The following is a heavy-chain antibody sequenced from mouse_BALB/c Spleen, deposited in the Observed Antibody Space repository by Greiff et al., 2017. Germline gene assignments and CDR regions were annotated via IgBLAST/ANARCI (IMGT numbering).Heavy chain of an antibody. D-gene: IGHD1-1*01. Sequence: EVHLVESGGGLVQPGGSLRLSCATSGFTFTDYYMSWVRQPPGKALEWLGFIRNKANGYTTEYSASVKGRFTISRDNSQSILYLQMNTLRAEDSATYYCARVYGSSWFAYWGQGTLVTVSA. CDR3: ARVYGSSWFAY. CDR1: GFTFTDYY. J-gene: IGHJ3*01. V-gene: IGHV7-3*02. CDR2: IRNKANGYTT.